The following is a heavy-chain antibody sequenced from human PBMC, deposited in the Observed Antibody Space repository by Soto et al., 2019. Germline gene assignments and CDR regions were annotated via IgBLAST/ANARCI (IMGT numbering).Heavy chain of an antibody. D-gene: IGHD3-22*01. J-gene: IGHJ4*02. CDR2: FKRKTDGGTT. CDR1: GFTFSNAW. Sequence: GGSLGLSWAAPGFTFSNAWMSWVRQAPGKGLGWVGRFKRKTDGGTTDYAAPVKGRFTISRDDSKNALYLQMNSLKTEDTAVYYCAKDLKDSSGYSPVPHQYYFDYWGQGTLVTVSS. CDR3: AKDLKDSSGYSPVPHQYYFDY. V-gene: IGHV3-15*01.